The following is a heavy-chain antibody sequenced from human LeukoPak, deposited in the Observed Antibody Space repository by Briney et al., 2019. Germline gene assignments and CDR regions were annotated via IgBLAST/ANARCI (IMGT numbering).Heavy chain of an antibody. V-gene: IGHV5-51*01. J-gene: IGHJ4*02. CDR3: ARQNDFRLDY. CDR2: IYPGDSDT. D-gene: IGHD3-3*01. Sequence: GESLKLYCMCSGYNLSSYWLGWVRQMPGQGLEWMGIIYPGDSDTRYSPSLQGQVTISLDTSLGTPYLQWSSLKASDTAIYYCARQNDFRLDYWGQGTLVTVSS. CDR1: GYNLSSYW.